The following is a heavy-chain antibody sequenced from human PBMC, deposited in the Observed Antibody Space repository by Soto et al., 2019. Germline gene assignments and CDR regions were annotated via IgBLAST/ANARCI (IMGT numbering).Heavy chain of an antibody. D-gene: IGHD3-10*01. Sequence: GGSLRLSCAASGFTFSSYGMHWVRQAPGKGLEWVAVISYDGSNKYYADSVKGRFTISRDNSKNTLYLQMNSLRAEDTAVYYCAKEGEWFGELPHWGQGTLVTVSS. CDR2: ISYDGSNK. CDR1: GFTFSSYG. CDR3: AKEGEWFGELPH. V-gene: IGHV3-30*18. J-gene: IGHJ4*02.